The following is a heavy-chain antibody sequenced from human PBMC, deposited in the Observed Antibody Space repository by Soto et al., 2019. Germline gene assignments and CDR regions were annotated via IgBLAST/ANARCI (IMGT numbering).Heavy chain of an antibody. J-gene: IGHJ6*02. Sequence: PGGSLRLSCAASGFTFSDHYMTWIRQAPGKGLEWISYINPTGSYTHYADSVKGRFSISRDNAENSLYLQMNSLRPEDTALYYCARGHHSMDVWGQRASVTVSS. CDR3: ARGHHSMDV. V-gene: IGHV3-11*06. CDR2: INPTGSYT. CDR1: GFTFSDHY.